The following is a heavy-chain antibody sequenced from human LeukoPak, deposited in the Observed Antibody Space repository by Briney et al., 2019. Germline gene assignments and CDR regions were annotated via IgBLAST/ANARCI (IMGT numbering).Heavy chain of an antibody. D-gene: IGHD3-22*01. V-gene: IGHV3-7*01. CDR2: IKPDGSEK. J-gene: IGHJ4*02. Sequence: AGGSLRLSCAASGLTFTSYWVNWVRQAPGKGLEWVANIKPDGSEKYYVDSVKGRFTISRDNAKNSLYLQMNSLRADDTAVYYCARARETDYYDSSGAFDYWGQGTLVTVSS. CDR3: ARARETDYYDSSGAFDY. CDR1: GLTFTSYW.